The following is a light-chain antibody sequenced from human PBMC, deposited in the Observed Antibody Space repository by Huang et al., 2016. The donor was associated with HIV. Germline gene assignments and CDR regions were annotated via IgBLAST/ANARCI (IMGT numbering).Light chain of an antibody. V-gene: IGKV3-15*01. CDR1: QSISSN. J-gene: IGKJ2*01. CDR3: QQYNNRYT. Sequence: IVMTQSPATLSVSPGERATLSCRASQSISSNLAWYQQKPGQAPRLLIYGASTRATGLPARFRGSVSGTEFTLTISSLQSEDFAVYYCQQYNNRYTFGQGTKLEIK. CDR2: GAS.